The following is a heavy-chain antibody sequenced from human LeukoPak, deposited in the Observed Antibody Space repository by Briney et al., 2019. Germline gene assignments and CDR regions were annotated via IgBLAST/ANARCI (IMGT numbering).Heavy chain of an antibody. CDR1: GYTFTGYY. V-gene: IGHV1-2*02. J-gene: IGHJ4*02. D-gene: IGHD5-24*01. CDR3: ARERMSTILFDS. CDR2: ITPNSGGT. Sequence: ASVKVSCKASGYTFTGYYIHWVRQAPGQGLEWMGWITPNSGGTNYAQKFQGRVTMTRDTSISTAYMELSRLRPNDTAVYYCARERMSTILFDSWGQGTLVTVSS.